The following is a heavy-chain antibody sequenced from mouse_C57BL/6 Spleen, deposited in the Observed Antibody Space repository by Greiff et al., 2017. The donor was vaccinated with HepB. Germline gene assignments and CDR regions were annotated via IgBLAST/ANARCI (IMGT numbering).Heavy chain of an antibody. J-gene: IGHJ4*01. CDR1: GYTFTDYN. CDR2: INPNNGGT. Sequence: EVKLQESGPELVKPGASVKMSCKASGYTFTDYNMHWVKQSHGKSLEWIGYINPNNGGTSYNQKFKGKATLTVNKSSSTAHMELRSLTSEDSAVYYCARAGYYGSSPYYYAMDYWGQGTSVTVSS. D-gene: IGHD1-1*01. CDR3: ARAGYYGSSPYYYAMDY. V-gene: IGHV1-22*01.